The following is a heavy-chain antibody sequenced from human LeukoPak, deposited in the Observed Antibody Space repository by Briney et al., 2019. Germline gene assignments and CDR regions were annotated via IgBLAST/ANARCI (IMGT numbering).Heavy chain of an antibody. J-gene: IGHJ5*02. CDR3: ARGRNFVVVVAATLLRANWFDR. Sequence: SETLSLTCAVYGGSFSGYYWSWLRQPPGKGLEWIGEINHSGSTNYNPSLKSRVTISVDTSKNQFSLKLGTVTAADTAVYYCARGRNFVVVVAATLLRANWFDRWGQGTLVTVAS. V-gene: IGHV4-34*01. CDR2: INHSGST. CDR1: GGSFSGYY. D-gene: IGHD2-15*01.